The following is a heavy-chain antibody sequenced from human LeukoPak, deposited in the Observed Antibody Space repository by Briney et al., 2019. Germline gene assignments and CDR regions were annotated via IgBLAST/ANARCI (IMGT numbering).Heavy chain of an antibody. CDR1: GYTFTSYY. Sequence: ASVKVSCKASGYTFTSYYMHWVRQAPGQGLEWMGIINPSAGSTSYAQTFQGRVTMTRDTSTSTVYLELSSLTSEDTAVSYCATGPTVTRLDYWGQGTLVTVSS. V-gene: IGHV1-46*01. CDR2: INPSAGST. CDR3: ATGPTVTRLDY. D-gene: IGHD4-17*01. J-gene: IGHJ4*02.